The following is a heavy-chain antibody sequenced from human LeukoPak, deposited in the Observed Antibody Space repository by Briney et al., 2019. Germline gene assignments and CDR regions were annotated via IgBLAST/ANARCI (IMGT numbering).Heavy chain of an antibody. CDR2: IYYSGST. J-gene: IGHJ4*02. D-gene: IGHD3-10*01. CDR3: ASNYYGSGSLDY. Sequence: PSETLSLTCTVSGGSISSYYLNWIRRPPGKGLEWIGYIYYSGSTKYNPSLKSRVTISVDTSKNQFSLKLSSVTAADTAVYYCASNYYGSGSLDYWGLGNLVTVSS. CDR1: GGSISSYY. V-gene: IGHV4-59*08.